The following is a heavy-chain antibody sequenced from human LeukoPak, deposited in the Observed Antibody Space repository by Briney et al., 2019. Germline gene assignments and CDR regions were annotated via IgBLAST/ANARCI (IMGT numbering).Heavy chain of an antibody. CDR1: GFIFSDYS. Sequence: PGGSLRLSCAASGFIFSDYSMNWVRQAPGKGLEWISYIGIDSGNTKYADSVKGRFTISRDKAKNSLYLQMNSLRVEDTAVYYCARDHKYAFDNWGQGTLVTVSS. V-gene: IGHV3-48*01. D-gene: IGHD2-2*01. CDR3: ARDHKYAFDN. J-gene: IGHJ4*02. CDR2: IGIDSGNT.